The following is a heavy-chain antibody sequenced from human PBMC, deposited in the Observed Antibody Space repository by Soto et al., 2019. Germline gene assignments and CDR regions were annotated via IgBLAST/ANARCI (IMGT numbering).Heavy chain of an antibody. CDR3: ARILIPNFDY. J-gene: IGHJ4*02. CDR1: GFTFSSYS. V-gene: IGHV3-21*01. D-gene: IGHD2-8*01. CDR2: ISSSSSYI. Sequence: EVQLVESGGGLVKPGGSLRLSCAASGFTFSSYSMNWVRQAPGKGLEWVSSISSSSSYIYYADSVKGRFNISRDNAKNSLYLQMNSLRAEDTAVYYCARILIPNFDYWGQGTLVTVSS.